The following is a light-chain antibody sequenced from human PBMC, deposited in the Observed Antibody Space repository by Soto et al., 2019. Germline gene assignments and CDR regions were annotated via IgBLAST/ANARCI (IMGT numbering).Light chain of an antibody. V-gene: IGKV1-5*01. Sequence: DLQMTHSPSTLSASLRERVTITVRSSQSISSWLAWYQQKPGKAPKLLIYDASSLESGVPSRFSGSGSGTDFTLTISRLEPEDFAVYYCEYYGSSITFAGGTKVDIK. J-gene: IGKJ4*01. CDR1: QSISSW. CDR3: EYYGSSIT. CDR2: DAS.